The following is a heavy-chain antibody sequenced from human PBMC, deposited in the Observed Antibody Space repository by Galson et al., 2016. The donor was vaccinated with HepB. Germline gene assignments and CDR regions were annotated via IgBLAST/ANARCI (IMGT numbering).Heavy chain of an antibody. CDR2: IYYSGIT. V-gene: IGHV4-59*08. CDR1: GGSISSYY. CDR3: ARHDITCGYGCGPGY. D-gene: IGHD6-25*01. J-gene: IGHJ4*02. Sequence: SETLSLTCTVSGGSISSYYWNWIRQPPGKGLEWIGNIYYSGITNYNPSLKSRVTLSVDPSTNQFSLRMKSVTAADTAVYYCARHDITCGYGCGPGYWGQGALVTVSS.